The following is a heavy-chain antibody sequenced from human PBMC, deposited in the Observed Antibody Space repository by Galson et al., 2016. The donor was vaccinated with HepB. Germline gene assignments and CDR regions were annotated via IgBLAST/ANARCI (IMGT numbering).Heavy chain of an antibody. D-gene: IGHD6-19*01. Sequence: SLRLSCAASGFTFSDYYMSWIRQAPGKGLEWVSYISSSASYTDSADSVKGRFTISRDNAKNSLYLQMNSLRAEDTAVYYCARDVDARLGKLSPENPAFDYWGQGTLVTVSS. CDR2: ISSSASYT. CDR1: GFTFSDYY. V-gene: IGHV3-11*06. J-gene: IGHJ4*02. CDR3: ARDVDARLGKLSPENPAFDY.